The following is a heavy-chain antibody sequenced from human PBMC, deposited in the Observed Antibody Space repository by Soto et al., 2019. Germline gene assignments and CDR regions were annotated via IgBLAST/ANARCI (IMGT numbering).Heavy chain of an antibody. V-gene: IGHV1-2*04. CDR2: INPNSGGT. CDR1: GYTFTGYY. J-gene: IGHJ3*02. D-gene: IGHD2-15*01. CDR3: AREGGPNVGYCSGGSCSDAFDI. Sequence: GASVKVSCKASGYTFTGYYMHWVRQAPGQGLEWMGWINPNSGGTNYAQKFQGWVTMTRDTSISTAYMELSRLRSDDTAVYYCAREGGPNVGYCSGGSCSDAFDIWGQGTMVTVSS.